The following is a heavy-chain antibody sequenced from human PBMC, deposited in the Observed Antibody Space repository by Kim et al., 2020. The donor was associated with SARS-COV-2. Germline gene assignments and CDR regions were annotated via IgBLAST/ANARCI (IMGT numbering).Heavy chain of an antibody. D-gene: IGHD3-10*01. CDR3: ERGPGRGQTSSEN. J-gene: IGHJ4*02. V-gene: IGHV4-59*11. CDR2: IADTGDS. Sequence: SETLSLTCTVSGASISTQYWSWIRQPPGKGLEWIGYIADTGDSNYNPSLRSRATISRDTSKNQISLKLTSVTTADTAVYYCERGPGRGQTSSENWGQGTLDTVSS. CDR1: GASISTQY.